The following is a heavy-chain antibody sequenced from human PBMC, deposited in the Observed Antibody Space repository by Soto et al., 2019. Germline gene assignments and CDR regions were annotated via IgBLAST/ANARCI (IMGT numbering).Heavy chain of an antibody. Sequence: QVQLVESGGGVVQPGRSLRLSCAASGFTFSTYAMHWVRQAPGKGLAWVAVISYDGSKKYYADSVKGRFTISRDNSKNTLYLQMNSLRAEDTAVYYCARDRGYYDSSGYSETWFDPWGQGTLVTVSS. CDR1: GFTFSTYA. CDR2: ISYDGSKK. D-gene: IGHD3-22*01. V-gene: IGHV3-30-3*01. CDR3: ARDRGYYDSSGYSETWFDP. J-gene: IGHJ5*02.